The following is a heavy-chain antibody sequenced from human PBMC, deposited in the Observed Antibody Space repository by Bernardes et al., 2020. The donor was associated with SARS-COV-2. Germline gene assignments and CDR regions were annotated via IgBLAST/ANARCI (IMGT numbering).Heavy chain of an antibody. Sequence: GGSLRLSCVASGFTFIDYAMHWVRQAPGKGLEWVAPIPYDGNNKYYADSVKGRFSVSRDNSKNTVYLQMNSLRAEDTAVYYCARENCSSTSCYTFFDYWGQGTLVTVSS. V-gene: IGHV3-30-3*01. CDR1: GFTFIDYA. CDR2: IPYDGNNK. CDR3: ARENCSSTSCYTFFDY. J-gene: IGHJ4*02. D-gene: IGHD2-2*02.